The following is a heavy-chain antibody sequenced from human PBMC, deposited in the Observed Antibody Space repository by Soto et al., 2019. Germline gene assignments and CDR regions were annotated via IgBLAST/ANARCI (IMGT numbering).Heavy chain of an antibody. J-gene: IGHJ6*02. CDR2: MSYDGSNK. CDR3: ARGGATYNYGSGTYGMDV. D-gene: IGHD3-10*01. V-gene: IGHV3-30-3*01. CDR1: GFTFGIYA. Sequence: QVQLVESGGGVVQPGRSLRLSCAASGFTFGIYAIHWVRQAPGKGLEWVAVMSYDGSNKYYADSVKGRFSISRDNSKNKLYLQMDSLRAEDTAVYYCARGGATYNYGSGTYGMDVWGQGTTVTVSS.